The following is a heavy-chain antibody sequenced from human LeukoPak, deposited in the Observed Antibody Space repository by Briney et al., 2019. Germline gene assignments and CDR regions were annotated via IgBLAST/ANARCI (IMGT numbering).Heavy chain of an antibody. D-gene: IGHD6-19*01. Sequence: GGSLRLSCVASGFIFSNHGMHWVRQAPGKGLEWVSVVARDGGAKFYVDSVKGRFTLSRDNSKNMFFLQMNFLTVEDTAIYYCAREATWGQWYFDHWGQGTPVIVSS. CDR1: GFIFSNHG. CDR2: VARDGGAK. V-gene: IGHV3-30*03. J-gene: IGHJ4*02. CDR3: AREATWGQWYFDH.